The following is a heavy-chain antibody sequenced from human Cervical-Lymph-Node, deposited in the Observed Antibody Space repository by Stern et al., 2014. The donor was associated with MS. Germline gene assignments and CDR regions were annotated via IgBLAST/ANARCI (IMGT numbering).Heavy chain of an antibody. CDR3: ARFVDNTMGRVFDY. Sequence: VQLVQSGSELKKPGASVKVSCKASGYTFTGYSMNWVRQAPGPGLEWWGWINPNTGNPTYAQGFTGRFVFSLDTSVSTTYLQISSLKAEDTGVYFCARFVDNTMGRVFDYWGQGTQVTVSS. CDR2: INPNTGNP. J-gene: IGHJ4*02. V-gene: IGHV7-4-1*02. D-gene: IGHD3-10*01. CDR1: GYTFTGYS.